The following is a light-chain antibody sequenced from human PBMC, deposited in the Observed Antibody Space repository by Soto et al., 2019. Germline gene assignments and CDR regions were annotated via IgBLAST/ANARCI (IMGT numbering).Light chain of an antibody. Sequence: DIQMTQYPSTLSASVGDRVTITCRASQSISSWLAWYQQKPGKAPKLLIYKASSLESGVPSRFSGSGSGTEFTLTISSLQPDDFATYYCQQYNSYSGTFGQGTK. CDR1: QSISSW. V-gene: IGKV1-5*03. J-gene: IGKJ2*01. CDR2: KAS. CDR3: QQYNSYSGT.